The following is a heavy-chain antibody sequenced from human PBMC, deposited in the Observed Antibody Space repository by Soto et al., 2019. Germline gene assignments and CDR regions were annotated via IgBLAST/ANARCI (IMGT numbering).Heavy chain of an antibody. Sequence: SETLSLTCTVSGASITTYDWSWIRQPPGKGLEWVGYIHNSGNTNYSPSLKSRVTISRDTSRNQLSLKLSSVTTADTAVYYCARDPGNSSTWYFDYWGQGALVTVSP. CDR1: GASITTYD. D-gene: IGHD6-13*01. V-gene: IGHV4-59*01. CDR2: IHNSGNT. J-gene: IGHJ4*02. CDR3: ARDPGNSSTWYFDY.